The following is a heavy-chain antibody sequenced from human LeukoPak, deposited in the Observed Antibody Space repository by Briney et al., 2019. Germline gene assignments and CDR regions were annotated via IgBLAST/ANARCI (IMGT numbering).Heavy chain of an antibody. D-gene: IGHD3-16*01. V-gene: IGHV4-31*03. CDR3: AASSGVTLGRF. CDR1: SGSVSSGSHY. CDR2: IYYTGIT. J-gene: IGHJ4*02. Sequence: PSETLSLTCTVSSGSVSSGSHYYNWIRQHPGKGLEWIGYIYYTGITSYNPSLKSRVSMSVDTSMNQVSLKLNSLTAADTAVYYCAASSGVTLGRFWGQGTLVTVSS.